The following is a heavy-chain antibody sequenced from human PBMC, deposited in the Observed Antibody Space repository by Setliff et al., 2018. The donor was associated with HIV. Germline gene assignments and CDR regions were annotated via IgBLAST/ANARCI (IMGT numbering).Heavy chain of an antibody. J-gene: IGHJ4*02. CDR3: ARGFIYESNGYYYND. Sequence: SETLSLTCNVYGESLTGYYWSWIRQPPGKGLEWIGEVIHSGSTNYNPSLKSRVTISVDTSKNQFSLKMTSVTAADTAVYYCARGFIYESNGYYYNDWGQGTLVTVSS. V-gene: IGHV4-34*12. D-gene: IGHD3-22*01. CDR1: GESLTGYY. CDR2: VIHSGST.